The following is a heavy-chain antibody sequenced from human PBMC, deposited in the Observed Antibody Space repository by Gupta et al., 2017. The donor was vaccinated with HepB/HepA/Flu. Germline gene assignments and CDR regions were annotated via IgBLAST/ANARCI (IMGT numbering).Heavy chain of an antibody. CDR1: GFTFNNYA. CDR2: ISYDGSNK. J-gene: IGHJ5*02. V-gene: IGHV3-30-3*01. D-gene: IGHD3-3*01. CDR3: GREIRGYYMYA. Sequence: QVQLVQSGGGVVQPGRSLRLSCAASGFTFNNYALHWVRQAPGKGLEWVALISYDGSNKYYADSVKGRFTISRDDSKNTLYVQMDSLRPEDTAVYYCGREIRGYYMYAWGQGTLVTVSS.